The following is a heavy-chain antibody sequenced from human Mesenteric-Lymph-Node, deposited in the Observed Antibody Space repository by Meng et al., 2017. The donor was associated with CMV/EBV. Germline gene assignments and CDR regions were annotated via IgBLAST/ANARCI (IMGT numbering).Heavy chain of an antibody. V-gene: IGHV3-69-1*01. CDR1: GFDFSLYA. CDR3: APDIVVVPAAYNWFDP. CDR2: LTSTYYR. D-gene: IGHD2-2*01. Sequence: GESLKISCAASGFDFSLYAMSWVRQAPGKGLEWVSGLTSTYYRHYADSVKGRFTISRDNSKNTVYLQMNSLRAEDTAVYYCAPDIVVVPAAYNWFDPWGQGTLVTVSS. J-gene: IGHJ5*02.